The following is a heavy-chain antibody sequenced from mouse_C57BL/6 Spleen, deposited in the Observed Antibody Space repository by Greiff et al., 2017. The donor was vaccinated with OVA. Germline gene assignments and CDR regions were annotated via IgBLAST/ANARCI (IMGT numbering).Heavy chain of an antibody. CDR1: GYTFISYW. J-gene: IGHJ3*01. Sequence: QVQLQQPGAELVKPGASVKLSCKASGYTFISYWMHWVKQRPGRGLEWIGRIDPNSGGTKYNEKFKSKATLTVDKPSSTAYMQLSSLTSEDSAVYYFARGTYGSSYEGWFAYWGQGTLVTVSA. CDR2: IDPNSGGT. V-gene: IGHV1-72*01. D-gene: IGHD1-1*01. CDR3: ARGTYGSSYEGWFAY.